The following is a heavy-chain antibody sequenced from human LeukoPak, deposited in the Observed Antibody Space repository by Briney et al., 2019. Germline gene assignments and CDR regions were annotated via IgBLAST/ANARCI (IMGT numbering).Heavy chain of an antibody. CDR2: ISWYSGNI. CDR3: ARDVWRRAFYYAMDV. Sequence: GGSLRLSCTGSGFTFSNYVMSWVRQAPGKRLEWVSGISWYSGNIGYADSVKGRFSISRDNAKNTLYLEMNSLRTDDTALYFCARDVWRRAFYYAMDVWGLGTTVAVSS. J-gene: IGHJ6*02. V-gene: IGHV3-20*04. D-gene: IGHD2-21*01. CDR1: GFTFSNYV.